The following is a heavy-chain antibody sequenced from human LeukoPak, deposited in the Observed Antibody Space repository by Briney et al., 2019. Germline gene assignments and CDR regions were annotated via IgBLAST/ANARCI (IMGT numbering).Heavy chain of an antibody. J-gene: IGHJ4*02. D-gene: IGHD4-17*01. Sequence: LSGGSLRLSCSASGFTFSSYAMHWVRQAPGKGLEYVSAISSNGGSTYYADSVKGRFTISRDNSRNTLYLQMSSLRAEDTAVYYCVKDPVDYGDYVSDYWGQGTLVTVSS. CDR1: GFTFSSYA. CDR2: ISSNGGST. CDR3: VKDPVDYGDYVSDY. V-gene: IGHV3-64D*06.